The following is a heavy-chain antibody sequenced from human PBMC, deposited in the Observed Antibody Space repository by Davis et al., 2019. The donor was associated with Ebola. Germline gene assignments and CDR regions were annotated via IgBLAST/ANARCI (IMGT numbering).Heavy chain of an antibody. CDR2: INHTGNT. Sequence: PSETLSLTCAVYGGSFSDYYWTWIRQPPGKGLEWIGEINHTGNTNYNPSLKSRVRTSVDTSKNQVSLKVNSVTAADTAVYYCASTRRGQLARFDYWGQGTRVTVSS. CDR3: ASTRRGQLARFDY. CDR1: GGSFSDYY. J-gene: IGHJ4*02. D-gene: IGHD1-1*01. V-gene: IGHV4-34*01.